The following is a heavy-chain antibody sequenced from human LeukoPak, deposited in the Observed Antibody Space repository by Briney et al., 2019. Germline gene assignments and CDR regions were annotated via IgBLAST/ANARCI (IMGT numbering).Heavy chain of an antibody. CDR2: ISAYNGNT. Sequence: ASVKVSCKASGYTFTSYGISWVRQAPGQGLEWMGWISAYNGNTHYAQKLQGRVTMTTDTSTSTAYMDLRSLSSDDTAVYYCARARGFIVGAYPDYWGQGTLVTVSS. CDR1: GYTFTSYG. CDR3: ARARGFIVGAYPDY. J-gene: IGHJ4*02. V-gene: IGHV1-18*01. D-gene: IGHD1-26*01.